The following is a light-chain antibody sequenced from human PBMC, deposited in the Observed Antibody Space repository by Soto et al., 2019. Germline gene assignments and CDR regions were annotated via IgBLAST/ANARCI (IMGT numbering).Light chain of an antibody. V-gene: IGKV3-20*01. J-gene: IGKJ2*01. CDR3: QQYET. Sequence: EIVLTQSPGTLSLSPGERATLSCRASQSVSRSYLAWYQQKPGQAPRLLIYGASSRATGIPDRFSGSGSGTDFTLTISRLEPEDFAVYSCQQYETFGQGTKLEIK. CDR1: QSVSRSY. CDR2: GAS.